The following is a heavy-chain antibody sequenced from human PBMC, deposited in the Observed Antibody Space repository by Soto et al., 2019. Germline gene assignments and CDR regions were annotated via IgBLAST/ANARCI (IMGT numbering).Heavy chain of an antibody. Sequence: HPGGSLRLSCTASGFTFSSYAIHWVRQAPGKGLEWVAVISYDGSHKYYADAVKGRFTISRDNSKNTLYLQMTSLRAEDTAVYYCARETPGDYFDYWGQGTLVTVS. CDR2: ISYDGSHK. V-gene: IGHV3-30-3*01. J-gene: IGHJ4*02. CDR3: ARETPGDYFDY. CDR1: GFTFSSYA.